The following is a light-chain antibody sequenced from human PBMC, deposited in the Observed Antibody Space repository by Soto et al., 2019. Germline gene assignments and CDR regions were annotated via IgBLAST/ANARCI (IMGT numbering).Light chain of an antibody. V-gene: IGKV3-20*01. CDR1: QSVSSGY. J-gene: IGKJ1*01. CDR2: GAS. CDR3: QQYDTSPRT. Sequence: EIVMTQSPGTLSLSPGERATLSCGASQSVSSGYIAWYQQKPGQAPRLLIYGASSRATGIPDRFSGSGSGTDFTLTISRMEPEDFAVYYCQQYDTSPRTFGQGNKVDI.